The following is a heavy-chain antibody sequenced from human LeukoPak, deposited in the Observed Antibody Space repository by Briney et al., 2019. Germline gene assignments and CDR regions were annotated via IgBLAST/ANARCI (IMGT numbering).Heavy chain of an antibody. V-gene: IGHV4-59*12. Sequence: SETLSLTCTVSGGSISSYYWSWIRQPPGKGLEWIGYIYYSGSTNYNPSLKSRVTMSVDTSKNQFSLKLSSVTAADTAVYYCARDAEDYSNYGTYYYMDVWGKGTTVTVSS. J-gene: IGHJ6*03. CDR3: ARDAEDYSNYGTYYYMDV. CDR2: IYYSGST. D-gene: IGHD4-11*01. CDR1: GGSISSYY.